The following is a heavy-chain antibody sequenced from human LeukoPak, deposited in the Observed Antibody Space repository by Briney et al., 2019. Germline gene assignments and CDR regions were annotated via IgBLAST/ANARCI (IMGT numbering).Heavy chain of an antibody. Sequence: ASVKVSCKASGYAFTNYYMHWVRQAPGQGLEWMGIINPSGGSTRYAQKFQGRVTVTRDTSTSTVYMELSSLRSEDTAVYYCARAPGIAELGISWFDPWGQGTLVTVSS. V-gene: IGHV1-46*01. D-gene: IGHD6-13*01. CDR3: ARAPGIAELGISWFDP. J-gene: IGHJ5*02. CDR2: INPSGGST. CDR1: GYAFTNYY.